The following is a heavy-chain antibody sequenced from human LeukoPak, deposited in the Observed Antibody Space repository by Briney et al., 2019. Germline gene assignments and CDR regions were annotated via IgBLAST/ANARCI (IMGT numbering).Heavy chain of an antibody. CDR3: ARGSWGIAAAGRADAFDI. D-gene: IGHD6-13*01. V-gene: IGHV1-8*02. CDR2: MNPNSGNT. CDR1: GYTFTGNF. J-gene: IGHJ3*02. Sequence: GASVKVSCKASGYTFTGNFIHWVRQATGQGLEWMGWMNPNSGNTGYAQKFQGRVTMTRNTSISTAYMELSSLRSEDTAVYYCARGSWGIAAAGRADAFDIWGQGTMVTVSS.